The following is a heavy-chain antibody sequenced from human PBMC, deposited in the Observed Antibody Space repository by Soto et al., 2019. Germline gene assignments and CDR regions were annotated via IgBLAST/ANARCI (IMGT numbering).Heavy chain of an antibody. CDR2: IYYSGST. CDR1: GGSISSYY. J-gene: IGHJ4*02. D-gene: IGHD2-8*01. V-gene: IGHV4-59*01. Sequence: SETLSLTCTVSGGSISSYYWSWIRQPPGKGLEWIGYIYYSGSTNYNPSLKSRGTISVDTSKNQFSLKLSSVTAADPAVYYCARVYAYYFDYWGQGTLVTVSS. CDR3: ARVYAYYFDY.